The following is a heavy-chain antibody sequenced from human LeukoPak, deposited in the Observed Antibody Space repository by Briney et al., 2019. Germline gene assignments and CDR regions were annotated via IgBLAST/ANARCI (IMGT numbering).Heavy chain of an antibody. CDR3: ARDPYYYDSSGYYRYSLDY. J-gene: IGHJ4*02. D-gene: IGHD3-22*01. Sequence: GGSLRLSCAASGFTFSSYAMSWVRQAPGKGLEWVSAISGSGGSTYYADSVKGRFTISRDNSKNTLYQQMNSLRAEDTAVYYCARDPYYYDSSGYYRYSLDYWGQGTLVTVSS. CDR1: GFTFSSYA. CDR2: ISGSGGST. V-gene: IGHV3-23*01.